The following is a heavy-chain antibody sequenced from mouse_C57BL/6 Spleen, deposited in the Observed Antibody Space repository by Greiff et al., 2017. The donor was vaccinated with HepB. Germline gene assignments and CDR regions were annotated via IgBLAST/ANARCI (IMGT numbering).Heavy chain of an antibody. CDR2: IYPGSGST. CDR3: AKSYYSNRSWFAY. J-gene: IGHJ3*01. D-gene: IGHD2-5*01. CDR1: GYTFTSYW. V-gene: IGHV1-55*01. Sequence: QVHVKQPGAELVKPGASVKMSCKASGYTFTSYWITWVKQRPGQGLEWIGDIYPGSGSTNYNEKFKSKATLTVDTSSSTAYMQLSSLTSEDSAVYYCAKSYYSNRSWFAYWGQGTLVTVSA.